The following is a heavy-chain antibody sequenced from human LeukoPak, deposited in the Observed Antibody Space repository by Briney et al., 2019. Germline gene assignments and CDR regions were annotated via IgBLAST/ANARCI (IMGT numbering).Heavy chain of an antibody. CDR3: ARAHSDSGFAEADY. D-gene: IGHD5-12*01. V-gene: IGHV4-59*01. CDR2: IYYSGST. Sequence: SETLSLTCTVSGGSFRSYYWTWIRQPPGKGLEWIAYIYYSGSTNYNPSLKSRVTISLDTSQNQFSLKVSSVTAADTAVYYCARAHSDSGFAEADYWGQGTLVTVSS. J-gene: IGHJ4*02. CDR1: GGSFRSYY.